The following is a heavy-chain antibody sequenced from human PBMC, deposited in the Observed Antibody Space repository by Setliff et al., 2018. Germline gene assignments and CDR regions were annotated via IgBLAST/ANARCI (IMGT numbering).Heavy chain of an antibody. CDR2: IGGRGIST. Sequence: PGGSLRLSCAASGFTFGDFAMTWVRQAPGKGLEWVSGIGGRGISTYYADSVKGRFIISRDNSENTVYLQMNSLRAEDTALYYCARVVELYYNFWSGYYPSNYYYYMDVWGKGTTVTVSS. CDR1: GFTFGDFA. D-gene: IGHD3-3*01. J-gene: IGHJ6*03. V-gene: IGHV3-23*01. CDR3: ARVVELYYNFWSGYYPSNYYYYMDV.